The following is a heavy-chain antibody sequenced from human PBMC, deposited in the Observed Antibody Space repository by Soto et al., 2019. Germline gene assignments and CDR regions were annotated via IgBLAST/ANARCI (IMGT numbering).Heavy chain of an antibody. V-gene: IGHV3-21*01. J-gene: IGHJ4*02. D-gene: IGHD1-7*01. Sequence: GGSLRLSCAGAGFSFFSYTMTWVRQAPGKGLEWVSSISSDNKYIYYADSVKGRFTISRDNAKSSLFLQMNSLRADDTAVYYCTRSPRSITGTPTGGAQNDYWGQGALVTVSS. CDR1: GFSFFSYT. CDR3: TRSPRSITGTPTGGAQNDY. CDR2: ISSDNKYI.